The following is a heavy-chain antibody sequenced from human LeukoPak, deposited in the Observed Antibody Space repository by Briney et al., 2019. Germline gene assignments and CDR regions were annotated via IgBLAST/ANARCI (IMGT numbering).Heavy chain of an antibody. Sequence: KPSETLSLTCAVYGGSFSGYYWTWIRQPPGKGLEWIGQINHRGNTNYNPSLKSRVTISIDTSKNQFSLSLTSVTAADTAVYYCARGWTFGGDIDHFDYWGQGTLVTVSS. D-gene: IGHD3-16*02. CDR2: INHRGNT. V-gene: IGHV4-34*01. J-gene: IGHJ4*02. CDR3: ARGWTFGGDIDHFDY. CDR1: GGSFSGYY.